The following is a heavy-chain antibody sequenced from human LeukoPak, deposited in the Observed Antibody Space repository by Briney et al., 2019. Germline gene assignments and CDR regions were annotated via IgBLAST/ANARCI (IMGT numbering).Heavy chain of an antibody. V-gene: IGHV4-30-2*01. CDR3: ARDLDAFDI. CDR2: IYHSGST. Sequence: PSETLSLTCAVSGGSISSGGYSWRWIRQPRGKGVEWIGYIYHSGSTYYNPSLKSRVTISVDRSKNQFSLKLSSVTAADTAVYYCARDLDAFDIWGQGTMVTVSS. J-gene: IGHJ3*02. CDR1: GGSISSGGYS.